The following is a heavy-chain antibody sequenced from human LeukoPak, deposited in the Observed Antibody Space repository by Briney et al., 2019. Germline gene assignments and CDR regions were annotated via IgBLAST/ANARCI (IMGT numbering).Heavy chain of an antibody. CDR2: IKQDGREK. CDR1: AFTFSSYW. CDR3: ARDDTVTTRVGFID. D-gene: IGHD4-17*01. Sequence: GGSLRLSCAASAFTFSSYWMSWVRQAQGKGLEWVANIKQDGREKYYVDSVKGRFTISRDSTKNSLYLQMNSLRAEDTAVYYCARDDTVTTRVGFIDWGQGTLVTVSS. V-gene: IGHV3-7*01. J-gene: IGHJ4*02.